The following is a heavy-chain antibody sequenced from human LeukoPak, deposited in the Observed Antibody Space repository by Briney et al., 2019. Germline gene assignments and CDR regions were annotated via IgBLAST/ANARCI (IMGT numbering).Heavy chain of an antibody. Sequence: GGSLRLSCAASGFTFSNAWMSWVRQAPGKGLEWVANIKPDGSEKNYVDSVKGRFTISRDNAKNSLYLQMNSLRAEDTAVYYCSLYYDTSGYFLWGQGSLVTVSS. D-gene: IGHD3-22*01. CDR2: IKPDGSEK. J-gene: IGHJ4*02. V-gene: IGHV3-7*01. CDR3: SLYYDTSGYFL. CDR1: GFTFSNAW.